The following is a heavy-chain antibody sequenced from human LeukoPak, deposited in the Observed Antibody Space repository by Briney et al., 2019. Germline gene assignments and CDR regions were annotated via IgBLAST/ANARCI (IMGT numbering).Heavy chain of an antibody. D-gene: IGHD6-19*01. J-gene: IGHJ5*02. V-gene: IGHV3-48*03. Sequence: PGGSLRLSCAASGFAFSSYEMNWVSQAPGKGLEWVSCISRSGGTIDYADSVQGRFIVSRDNAQNSQYLQMISLRVEDTAFYYCARELKGSGLDPWGQGTLVTVSS. CDR1: GFAFSSYE. CDR3: ARELKGSGLDP. CDR2: ISRSGGTI.